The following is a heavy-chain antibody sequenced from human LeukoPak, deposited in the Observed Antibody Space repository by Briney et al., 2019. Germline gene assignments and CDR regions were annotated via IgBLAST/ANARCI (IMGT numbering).Heavy chain of an antibody. V-gene: IGHV3-74*01. CDR2: INDDGSAT. CDR1: GFTFSNYW. D-gene: IGHD3-10*01. CDR3: AKDDAWLRFGE. Sequence: TGGSLRLSCAASGFTFSNYWMHWVRQVPGKGLVWVSRINDDGSATFYADSVKGRFTISRDNSKNTLYLEVISLTAEDTAVYYCAKDDAWLRFGEWSQGTLVTVSS. J-gene: IGHJ4*02.